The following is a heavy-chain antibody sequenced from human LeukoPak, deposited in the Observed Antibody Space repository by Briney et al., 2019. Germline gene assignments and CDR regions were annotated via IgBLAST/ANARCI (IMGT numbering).Heavy chain of an antibody. V-gene: IGHV1-2*02. J-gene: IGHJ4*02. CDR3: ARDHSLLMVYAFFDY. CDR1: GYTFTGYY. CDR2: INPNSGGT. D-gene: IGHD2-8*01. Sequence: GASVKVSCKASGYTFTGYYMHWVRQAPGQGLEWMGWINPNSGGTNYAQKFQGRVTMTRDTSISTAYMELSRLRSDDTAVYYCARDHSLLMVYAFFDYWGPGTLVTVSS.